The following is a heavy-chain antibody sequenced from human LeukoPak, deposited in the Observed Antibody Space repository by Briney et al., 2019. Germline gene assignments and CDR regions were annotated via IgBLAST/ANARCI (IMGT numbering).Heavy chain of an antibody. Sequence: ASVKVSCKASGYTFTGYYMHWVRQAPGQRLEWMGWINPNSGGTNYAQKFQGRVTMTRDTSISTAYMELSRLRSDDTAVYYCARVPIGSYSQFDYWGQGTLVTVSS. V-gene: IGHV1-2*02. CDR2: INPNSGGT. CDR1: GYTFTGYY. J-gene: IGHJ4*02. CDR3: ARVPIGSYSQFDY. D-gene: IGHD1-26*01.